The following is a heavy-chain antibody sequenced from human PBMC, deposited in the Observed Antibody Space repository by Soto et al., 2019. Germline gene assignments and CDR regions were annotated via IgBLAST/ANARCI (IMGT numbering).Heavy chain of an antibody. J-gene: IGHJ6*02. Sequence: VGSLRLSCAASGFTFSSYEMNWVRQAPGKGLEWVSYISSSGSTIYYADSVKGRFTISRDNAKNSLYLQMNSLRAEDTAVYYCARGPYYDFWSDYYYGMDVWGQGTTVTVSS. CDR2: ISSSGSTI. CDR3: ARGPYYDFWSDYYYGMDV. CDR1: GFTFSSYE. V-gene: IGHV3-48*03. D-gene: IGHD3-3*01.